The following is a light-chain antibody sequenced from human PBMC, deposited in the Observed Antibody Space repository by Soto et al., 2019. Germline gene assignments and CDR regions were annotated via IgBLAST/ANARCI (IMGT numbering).Light chain of an antibody. V-gene: IGKV3-20*01. CDR1: QSVSSTS. J-gene: IGKJ3*01. CDR3: QQYGSSPQG. Sequence: EIVLTQSPGTLSLSPGERATLSCRASQSVSSTSLAWYQQKPGQAPRLVIYGASSRATGIPDRFSGSGSGTDFTLTISRLEPEDFVVYYCQQYGSSPQGFGPGTKVDIK. CDR2: GAS.